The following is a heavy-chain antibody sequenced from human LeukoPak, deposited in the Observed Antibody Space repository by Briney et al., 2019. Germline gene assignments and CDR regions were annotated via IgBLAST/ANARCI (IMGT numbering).Heavy chain of an antibody. CDR2: ISAYNGNT. CDR1: GYTFTSYG. Sequence: ASVKVSCKASGYTFTSYGISWVRQAPGQGLEWMGWISAYNGNTNYAQKLQGRVTMTTDTSTSTAYMELRSLRSDDTAVYYCARGDLRITMVVVVQLPPDDLGQGALVVVA. J-gene: IGHJ4*02. D-gene: IGHD3-22*01. V-gene: IGHV1-18*01. CDR3: ARGDLRITMVVVVQLPPDD.